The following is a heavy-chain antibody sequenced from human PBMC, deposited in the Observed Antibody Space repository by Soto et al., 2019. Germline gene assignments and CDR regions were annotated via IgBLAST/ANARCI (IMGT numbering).Heavy chain of an antibody. V-gene: IGHV4-4*07. D-gene: IGHD3-10*01. CDR2: IYTSGST. CDR1: GGSISSYY. CDR3: AREVMVRGVMRGFDY. J-gene: IGHJ4*02. Sequence: QVQLQESGPGLVKPSETLSLTCTVSGGSISSYYWSWIRQPAGKGLEWIGLIYTSGSTNYNPSLKSRVTMSVDTSQNQFSLKLSSVNAADTAVYYCAREVMVRGVMRGFDYWGQGTLVTVSS.